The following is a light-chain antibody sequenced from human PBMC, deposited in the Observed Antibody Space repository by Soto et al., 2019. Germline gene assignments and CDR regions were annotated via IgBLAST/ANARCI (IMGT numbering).Light chain of an antibody. CDR2: WAY. J-gene: IGKJ1*01. CDR3: QQYNNWPPWT. V-gene: IGKV4-1*01. CDR1: PSGLYSCNNKNY. Sequence: DIVMIQSPLSLPVSLGDAAVIHCNSRPSGLYSCNNKNYLAWYQQKPGQPHKLIIYWAYNRESGVPDRFSGSGSGTDFTLTISSLQAEDVAVYYCQQYNNWPPWTFGQGNKVDIK.